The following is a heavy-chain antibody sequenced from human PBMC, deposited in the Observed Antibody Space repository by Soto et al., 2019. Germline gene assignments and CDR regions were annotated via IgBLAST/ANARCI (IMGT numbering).Heavy chain of an antibody. J-gene: IGHJ6*02. D-gene: IGHD2-8*01. V-gene: IGHV1-3*01. CDR1: GYTFTSYA. Sequence: ASVKVSCKASGYTFTSYAIHWVRQAPGQRLEWMGWINAGNGNTNYPQSLQGRLTLTTDTSTTTAYMELRSLRSDDTAVYYCARDPYHVLMVNAPNLYGMDVWGQGTTVTVSS. CDR3: ARDPYHVLMVNAPNLYGMDV. CDR2: INAGNGNT.